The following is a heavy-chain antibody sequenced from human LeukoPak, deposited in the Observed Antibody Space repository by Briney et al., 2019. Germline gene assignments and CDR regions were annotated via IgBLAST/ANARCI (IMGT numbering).Heavy chain of an antibody. CDR2: INPNSGGT. D-gene: IGHD3-10*01. CDR3: ARDRVKITMVRGTFDY. V-gene: IGHV1-2*02. CDR1: GYTFTGYY. J-gene: IGHJ4*02. Sequence: ASVKVSCKASGYTFTGYYMHWVRQAPGLGLEWMGWINPNSGGTNYAQKFQGRVTMTRDTSISTAYMELSRLRSDDTAVYYCARDRVKITMVRGTFDYWGQGTLVTVSS.